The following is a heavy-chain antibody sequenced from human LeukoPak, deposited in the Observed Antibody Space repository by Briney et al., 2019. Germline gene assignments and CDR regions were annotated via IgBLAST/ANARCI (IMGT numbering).Heavy chain of an antibody. V-gene: IGHV1-18*01. CDR3: ARGGSIMITFGGVPNDY. J-gene: IGHJ4*02. Sequence: ASVKVSCKASGYTFTSYGISWVRQAPGQGLEWMGWISAYNGNTNYAQKLQGRVTMTTDTSTSTAYMELRSLRSDDTAVYYCARGGSIMITFGGVPNDYWGQGTLVPSPQ. CDR2: ISAYNGNT. CDR1: GYTFTSYG. D-gene: IGHD3-16*01.